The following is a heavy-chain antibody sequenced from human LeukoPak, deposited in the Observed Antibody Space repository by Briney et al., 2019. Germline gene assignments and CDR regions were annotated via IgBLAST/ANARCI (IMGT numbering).Heavy chain of an antibody. CDR1: GFTFRTYA. Sequence: GGSLRLSCAASGFTFRTYAMTWVRQAPGKGLEWVPGISIGGNTYYADSVKGRFTISRDNSKNTLYLQMNSLRAEDTAVYYCASGSGSYRTPYYYMDVWGTGTTVTVSS. J-gene: IGHJ6*03. CDR2: ISIGGNT. D-gene: IGHD3-10*01. CDR3: ASGSGSYRTPYYYMDV. V-gene: IGHV3-23*01.